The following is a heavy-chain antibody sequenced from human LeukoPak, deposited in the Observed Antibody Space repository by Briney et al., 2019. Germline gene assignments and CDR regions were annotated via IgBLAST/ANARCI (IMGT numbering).Heavy chain of an antibody. V-gene: IGHV3-7*01. J-gene: IGHJ5*02. D-gene: IGHD1-26*01. CDR1: GFTFSSYW. Sequence: GGSLRLSCAASGFTFSSYWMSWVRQAPGKGLEWVANIKQDGSEKYYVNSVKGRFTISRVNAKNSLYLKMNSLRAEDTAVYYCARGGTYYRSWGQGTLVTVSS. CDR3: ARGGTYYRS. CDR2: IKQDGSEK.